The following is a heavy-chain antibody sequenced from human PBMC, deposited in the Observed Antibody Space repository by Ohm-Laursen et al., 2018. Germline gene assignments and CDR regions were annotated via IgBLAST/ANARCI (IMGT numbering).Heavy chain of an antibody. CDR2: ISWNRGNI. D-gene: IGHD2-15*01. J-gene: IGHJ4*02. V-gene: IGHV3-9*01. Sequence: SLRLSCSASGFTFDDYAMHWVRQAPGKGLEWVSGISWNRGNIYYADSVKGRFTISRDNAKNSLYLQMNSLRAEDTAVYYCARDRSGGASGYWGQGTLVTVSS. CDR1: GFTFDDYA. CDR3: ARDRSGGASGY.